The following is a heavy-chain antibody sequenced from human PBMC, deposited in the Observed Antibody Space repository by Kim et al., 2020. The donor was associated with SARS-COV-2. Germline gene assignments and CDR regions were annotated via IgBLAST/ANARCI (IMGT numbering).Heavy chain of an antibody. CDR1: GDSVSTNSGG. V-gene: IGHV6-1*01. CDR3: ARDHDGLDV. CDR2: TYYRSKWYN. Sequence: SQTLSLTCAISGDSVSTNSGGWNWIRQSPSRGLEWLGRTYYRSKWYNDYAVSVKSRVTISPDTSKNQFSLQLNSVTPDDTAVYYCARDHDGLDVWGQGTTVTVSS. J-gene: IGHJ6*02. D-gene: IGHD3-16*01.